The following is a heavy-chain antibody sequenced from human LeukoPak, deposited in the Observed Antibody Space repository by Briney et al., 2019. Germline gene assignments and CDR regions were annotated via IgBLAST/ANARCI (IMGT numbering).Heavy chain of an antibody. J-gene: IGHJ4*02. CDR1: GFTFSSYG. CDR3: ARGGVYSSGSYYLYYFDY. Sequence: GGSLRLSCAASGFTFSSYGMHWVRQAPGKGLEWVAVIWYDGSNKNHGDSVKGRFTISRDNSKNTLYLQMNSLGAEDTAVYYCARGGVYSSGSYYLYYFDYWGQGTLVTVSS. V-gene: IGHV3-33*01. CDR2: IWYDGSNK. D-gene: IGHD6-19*01.